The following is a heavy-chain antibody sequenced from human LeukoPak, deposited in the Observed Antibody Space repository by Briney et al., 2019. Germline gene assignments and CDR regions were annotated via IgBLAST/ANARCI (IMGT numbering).Heavy chain of an antibody. V-gene: IGHV3-48*01. CDR1: GFTFSSYS. CDR2: ISSSSSTI. D-gene: IGHD4-11*01. CDR3: ARDDRNSNYYYYYYMDV. J-gene: IGHJ6*03. Sequence: GGSLRLSCAASGFTFSSYSMNWVRQAPGKGLEWVSYISSSSSTIYYADSVKGRFTISRDNAKNSLYLQMNSLRAEDTAVYYCARDDRNSNYYYYYYMDVWGKGTTVTVSS.